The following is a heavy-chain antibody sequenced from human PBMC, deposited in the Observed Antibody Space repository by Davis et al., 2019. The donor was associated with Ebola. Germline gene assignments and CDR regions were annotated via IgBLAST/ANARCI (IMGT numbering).Heavy chain of an antibody. V-gene: IGHV3-23*01. D-gene: IGHD3-22*01. J-gene: IGHJ4*02. CDR1: GFTFSNFA. CDR3: AKDSEDFYDSSGYHFYVLNY. CDR2: LSGSGYST. Sequence: GGSLRLSCAASGFTFSNFAMNWVRQAPGKGLEWVSGLSGSGYSTHYADSVKGRFTISRDNSKNTLYLHMNSLRAEDTAVYYCAKDSEDFYDSSGYHFYVLNYWGQGTLVTVSS.